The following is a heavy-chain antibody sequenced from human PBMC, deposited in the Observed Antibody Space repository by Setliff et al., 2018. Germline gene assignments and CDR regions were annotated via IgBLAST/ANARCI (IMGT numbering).Heavy chain of an antibody. Sequence: GGSLRLSCAASRFTFSNYWMSWVRQAPGKGLEWVANIKEDGSEKYYVDSVKGRFTISRDNAKNSLDLQMNSRRAEDTAVYYCARDPPWELRYFDLWGRGTLVTVSS. CDR1: RFTFSNYW. V-gene: IGHV3-7*01. J-gene: IGHJ2*01. CDR3: ARDPPWELRYFDL. CDR2: IKEDGSEK. D-gene: IGHD1-26*01.